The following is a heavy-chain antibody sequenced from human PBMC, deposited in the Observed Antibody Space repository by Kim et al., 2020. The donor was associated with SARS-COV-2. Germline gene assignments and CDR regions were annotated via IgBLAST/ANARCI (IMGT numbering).Heavy chain of an antibody. J-gene: IGHJ5*02. CDR3: ARDQGRLGYCSGGSCLRFDP. CDR1: GYTFTGYY. CDR2: INPNSGGT. V-gene: IGHV1-2*02. D-gene: IGHD2-15*01. Sequence: ASVKVSCKASGYTFTGYYMHWVRQAPGQGLEWMGWINPNSGGTNYAQKFQGRVTMTRDTSISTAYMELSRLRSDDTAVYYCARDQGRLGYCSGGSCLRFDPWGQGTLVTVSS.